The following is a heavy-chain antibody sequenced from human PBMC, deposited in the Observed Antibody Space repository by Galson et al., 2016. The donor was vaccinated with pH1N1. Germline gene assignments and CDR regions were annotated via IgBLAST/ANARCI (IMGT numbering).Heavy chain of an antibody. D-gene: IGHD3-3*01. CDR3: ARLGGNGYFALDC. V-gene: IGHV1-69*05. J-gene: IGHJ4*02. CDR1: GGPFNSCA. CDR2: IIPMFGES. Sequence: SVQVPCTASGGPFNSCAISWVRQAPGQGLEWMAEIIPMFGESNYAQGYQGRVTMTTDEYTSTAYMELTSLRSEDTAVFYFARLGGNGYFALDCWGQGTLVTVSS.